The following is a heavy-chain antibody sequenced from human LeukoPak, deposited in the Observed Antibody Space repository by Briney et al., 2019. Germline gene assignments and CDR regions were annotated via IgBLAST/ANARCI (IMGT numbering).Heavy chain of an antibody. Sequence: PSETLSLTCTVSGGSISSYYWSWIRQPPGKGLEWIGYIYYSGSTNYNPSLKSRVTISVDTSKNQFSLKLSSVTAADTAVYYCAPRSSSGWYEDYWGQGTLVTVSS. CDR1: GGSISSYY. CDR2: IYYSGST. J-gene: IGHJ4*02. D-gene: IGHD6-19*01. V-gene: IGHV4-59*01. CDR3: APRSSSGWYEDY.